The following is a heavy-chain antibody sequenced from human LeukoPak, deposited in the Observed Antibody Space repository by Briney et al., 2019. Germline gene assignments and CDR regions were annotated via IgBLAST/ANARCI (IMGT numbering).Heavy chain of an antibody. Sequence: PGGSLRLSCAASGFTFSSNYMNWVRQAPGKGLEWVSVIYSGGSTYHADSVKGRFTISRDNSKNTLYLQMDSLRAEDTAVYYCASMGAGPGDYWGQGTLVTVSS. D-gene: IGHD2/OR15-2a*01. CDR1: GFTFSSNY. CDR2: IYSGGST. J-gene: IGHJ4*02. V-gene: IGHV3-53*01. CDR3: ASMGAGPGDY.